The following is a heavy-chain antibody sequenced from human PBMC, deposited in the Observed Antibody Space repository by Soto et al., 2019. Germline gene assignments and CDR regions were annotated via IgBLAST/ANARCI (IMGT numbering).Heavy chain of an antibody. D-gene: IGHD1-26*01. CDR1: GYSISSSNW. J-gene: IGHJ4*02. Sequence: PSETLSLTCAVSGYSISSSNWWGWIRQPPGKGLEWIGYIYYSGTTYYTPSLKSRVTMSVDTSKNQFSLKLTSVTAVDTAVYYCARREIQGPIDYWGQGTLVTVS. CDR3: ARREIQGPIDY. CDR2: IYYSGTT. V-gene: IGHV4-28*01.